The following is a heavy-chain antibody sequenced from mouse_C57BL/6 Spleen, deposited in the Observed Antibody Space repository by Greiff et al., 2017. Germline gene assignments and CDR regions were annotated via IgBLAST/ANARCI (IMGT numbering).Heavy chain of an antibody. CDR3: ARGGTTVVAPGYYAMDY. J-gene: IGHJ4*01. V-gene: IGHV1-7*01. Sequence: VQLQQSGAELAKPGASVKLSCKASGYTFTSYWMHWVKQRPGQGLEWIGYINPSSGYTKYNQKFKDKATLTADKSSSTAYMQLSSLTYEDSAVYYCARGGTTVVAPGYYAMDYWGQGTSVTVSS. CDR2: INPSSGYT. D-gene: IGHD1-1*01. CDR1: GYTFTSYW.